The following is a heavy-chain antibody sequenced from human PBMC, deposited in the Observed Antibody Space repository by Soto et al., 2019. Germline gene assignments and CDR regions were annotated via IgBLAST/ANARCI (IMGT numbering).Heavy chain of an antibody. J-gene: IGHJ3*02. CDR1: GFTFSSYS. CDR2: ISSSSTI. D-gene: IGHD2-2*01. CDR3: ARARYCSSTSCSAVAFDI. V-gene: IGHV3-48*01. Sequence: GGSLRLSCAASGFTFSSYSMNWVRQAPGKGLEWVSYISSSSTIYYADSVKGRFTISRDNAKNSLYLQMNSLRAEDTAVYYCARARYCSSTSCSAVAFDIWGQGTMVTVSS.